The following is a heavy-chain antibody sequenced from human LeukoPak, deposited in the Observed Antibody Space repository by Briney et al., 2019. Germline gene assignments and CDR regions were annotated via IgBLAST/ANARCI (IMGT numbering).Heavy chain of an antibody. V-gene: IGHV3-11*01. D-gene: IGHD3-10*01. J-gene: IGHJ4*02. CDR1: GFMFSDEY. CDR3: ARARGTGPGAHFDY. Sequence: PGGSLRLSCAASGFMFSDEYMSWIRQAPGKGLEWVSYISSSGDFIAYADSVKGRFTISRDNAKNSLFLQMNSLRAEDTAVYYCARARGTGPGAHFDYWGQGTLVTVSS. CDR2: ISSSGDFI.